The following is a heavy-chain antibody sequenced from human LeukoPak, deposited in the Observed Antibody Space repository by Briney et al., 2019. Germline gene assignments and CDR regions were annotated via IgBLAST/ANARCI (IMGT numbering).Heavy chain of an antibody. J-gene: IGHJ4*02. CDR1: GLTFSSYW. V-gene: IGHV3-74*01. D-gene: IGHD3-22*01. Sequence: PGGSLRLSCAASGLTFSSYWMHWVRQATGKELVWVSHINGDGSSTNYADFVKGRITISRDNAKNTLYLQMNSLRTEDTAVYYCVREGTMMDYWGQGTLVTVSS. CDR3: VREGTMMDY. CDR2: INGDGSST.